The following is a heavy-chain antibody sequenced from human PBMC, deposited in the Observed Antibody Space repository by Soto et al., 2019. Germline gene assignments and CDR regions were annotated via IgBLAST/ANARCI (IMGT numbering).Heavy chain of an antibody. CDR2: ISDSGGST. CDR1: GFTFSSYA. CDR3: SQSGMAIDY. Sequence: EVQLLESGGGLVQPGGSLRLSCAASGFTFSSYAMSWVRQAPGKGLEWVSAISDSGGSTYYADSVKGRFTISRDNSKNMLYLQMNSLRADDTAVYYCSQSGMAIDYWGQGTLVTVSS. J-gene: IGHJ4*02. D-gene: IGHD5-12*01. V-gene: IGHV3-23*01.